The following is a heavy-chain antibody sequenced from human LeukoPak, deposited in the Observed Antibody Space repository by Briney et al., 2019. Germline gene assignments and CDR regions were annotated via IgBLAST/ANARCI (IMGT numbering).Heavy chain of an antibody. Sequence: SETLSLTCTVSGGSINNYYWTWIRQPAGKGLEWIGRIYTSGSTNYNPSLKSRVAMSVDTSKNQFSLKLSSVTAADTAVYYCARAPNYDSTKFDIWGQGTMVTVSS. CDR1: GGSINNYY. V-gene: IGHV4-4*07. D-gene: IGHD3-22*01. CDR2: IYTSGST. J-gene: IGHJ3*02. CDR3: ARAPNYDSTKFDI.